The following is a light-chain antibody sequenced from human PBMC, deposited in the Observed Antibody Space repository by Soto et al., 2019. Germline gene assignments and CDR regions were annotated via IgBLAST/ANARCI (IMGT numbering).Light chain of an antibody. J-gene: IGKJ2*02. V-gene: IGKV1-39*01. CDR2: AAS. CDR3: QQRFSWPGT. Sequence: DIQMTQSPSSLSASVGDRVTITCRANQTITRYLNWYQQKPGTAPKLLIYAASSLQAAVPSRFRGSGSGTDFTLTISSLQPEDVAAYSCQQRFSWPGTFGQGTKLEIK. CDR1: QTITRY.